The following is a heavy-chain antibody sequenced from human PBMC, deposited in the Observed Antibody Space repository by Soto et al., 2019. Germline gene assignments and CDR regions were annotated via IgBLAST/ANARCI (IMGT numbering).Heavy chain of an antibody. CDR1: GYSFTSYW. V-gene: IGHV5-10-1*01. CDR2: IDPSDSYT. Sequence: PGESLKISCKGSGYSFTSYWISGVRQMPGKGLEWMGRIDPSDSYTNYSPSFQGHVTISADKSISTAYLQWSSLKASDTAMYYCARLVAVGFDKYYLDYSGQGSLVTVSA. D-gene: IGHD6-19*01. J-gene: IGHJ4*02. CDR3: ARLVAVGFDKYYLDY.